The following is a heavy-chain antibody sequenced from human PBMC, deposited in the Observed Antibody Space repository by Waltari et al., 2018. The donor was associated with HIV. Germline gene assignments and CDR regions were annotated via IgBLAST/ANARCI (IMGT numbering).Heavy chain of an antibody. CDR2: MNSDGTTR. Sequence: EVHLVESGGGLVQPGGYLRLSCAASGFTFQTYWMHWLRQVPGKGLVWVSRMNSDGTTRSYADSVKGRFTISRDNAKNTLYVEMNSLRADDTAVYYCASSGVYAHDAFKIWGQGTKVIVSS. D-gene: IGHD2-15*01. CDR1: GFTFQTYW. J-gene: IGHJ3*02. V-gene: IGHV3-74*01. CDR3: ASSGVYAHDAFKI.